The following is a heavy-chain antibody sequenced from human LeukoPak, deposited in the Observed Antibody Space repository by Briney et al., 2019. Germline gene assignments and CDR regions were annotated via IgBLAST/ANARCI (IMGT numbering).Heavy chain of an antibody. D-gene: IGHD6-13*01. J-gene: IGHJ5*02. V-gene: IGHV4-59*08. Sequence: SETLSLTCTVSGGSITSYYWSWIRQPPGKGLEWIGNIYYSGSTNYNPSLESRVTISVDTSKNQFSLKLSSVTAADTAVYYCARRRAEGGSNGHYNWFDPWGQGILVTVSS. CDR2: IYYSGST. CDR1: GGSITSYY. CDR3: ARRRAEGGSNGHYNWFDP.